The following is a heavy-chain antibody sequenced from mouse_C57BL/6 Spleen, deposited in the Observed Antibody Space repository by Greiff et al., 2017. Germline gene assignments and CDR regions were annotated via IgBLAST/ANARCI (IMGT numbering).Heavy chain of an antibody. Sequence: DVKLVESGGGLVKPGGSLKLSCAASGFTFSSYAMSWVRQTPEKRLEWVATISDGGSYTYYPDNVKGRFTISRDNAKNNLYLQMSHLKSEDTAMYYCARENYSNLDYWGQGTTLTVSS. CDR1: GFTFSSYA. V-gene: IGHV5-4*01. D-gene: IGHD2-5*01. CDR3: ARENYSNLDY. J-gene: IGHJ2*01. CDR2: ISDGGSYT.